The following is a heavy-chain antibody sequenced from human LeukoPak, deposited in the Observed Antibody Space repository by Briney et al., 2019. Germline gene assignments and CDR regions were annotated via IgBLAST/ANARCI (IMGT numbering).Heavy chain of an antibody. D-gene: IGHD5-12*01. CDR2: ISYDGSNK. Sequence: GGSLRLSCAASGFTFSSYGMHWVRQAPGKGLEWVAVISYDGSNKYYADSVKGRFTISRDNSKNTLYLQMNSLRAEDTAVYYCAKVPWVVATMDGSSGMDVWGQGTTVTVSS. CDR3: AKVPWVVATMDGSSGMDV. CDR1: GFTFSSYG. V-gene: IGHV3-30*18. J-gene: IGHJ6*02.